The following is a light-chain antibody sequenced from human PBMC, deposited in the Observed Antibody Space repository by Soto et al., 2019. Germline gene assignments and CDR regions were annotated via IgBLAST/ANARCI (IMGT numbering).Light chain of an antibody. V-gene: IGKV3-20*01. CDR3: HQRQSWPRT. J-gene: IGKJ1*01. CDR2: GAS. Sequence: EIVLTQSPGTLSLSPGERVTLSCRASQSVNSSYLAWYQHKPGQAPRRLIYGASTRAAGVPARCSGSGSGTDFTLTISNVEREDFAVYYCHQRQSWPRTFGQGTKV. CDR1: QSVNSSY.